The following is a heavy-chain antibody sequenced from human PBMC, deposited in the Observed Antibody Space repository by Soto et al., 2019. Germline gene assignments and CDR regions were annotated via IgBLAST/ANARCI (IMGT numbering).Heavy chain of an antibody. J-gene: IGHJ5*02. Sequence: SETLSLTCTVSGGSISSGDYYWSWIRQPPGKGLVWIVSIYYSGSTYYSPSLKSRVTISVDTSKNQFSLMLSSVTAADTFVYYCARRERAAGTDWWFDPWGQGTLVTVSS. CDR1: GGSISSGDYY. CDR3: ARRERAAGTDWWFDP. CDR2: IYYSGST. D-gene: IGHD6-13*01. V-gene: IGHV4-39*01.